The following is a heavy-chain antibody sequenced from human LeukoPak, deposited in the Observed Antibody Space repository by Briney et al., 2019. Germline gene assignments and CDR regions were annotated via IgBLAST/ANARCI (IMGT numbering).Heavy chain of an antibody. CDR3: AREHRNVGATIDW. CDR2: ISPEGTTT. J-gene: IGHJ4*02. V-gene: IGHV3-74*01. CDR1: GFTFSRDW. Sequence: GGSLRLSCAASGFTFSRDWMHWVRQVPGKGLVWVSRISPEGTTTSYADSVKGRFTISRDNAKSTLYLQVNSLRAEDTAVYYCAREHRNVGATIDWWGQGTLVTVSS. D-gene: IGHD1-26*01.